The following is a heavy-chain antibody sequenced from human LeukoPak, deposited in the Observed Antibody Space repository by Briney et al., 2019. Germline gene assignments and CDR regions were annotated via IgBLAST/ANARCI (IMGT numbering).Heavy chain of an antibody. D-gene: IGHD3-10*01. Sequence: ASVKVSCKASGYTFTGYYMHWVRQAPGQGLEWMGWINPNSGGTNYAQKFQGRVTMTRDTSISTAYMELSGLRSDDTAVYYCARTPVLQWFGENGYFDYWGQGALVTVSS. CDR1: GYTFTGYY. J-gene: IGHJ4*02. CDR3: ARTPVLQWFGENGYFDY. CDR2: INPNSGGT. V-gene: IGHV1-2*02.